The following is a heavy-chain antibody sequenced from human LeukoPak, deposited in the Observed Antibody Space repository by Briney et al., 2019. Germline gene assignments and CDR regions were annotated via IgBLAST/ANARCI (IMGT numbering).Heavy chain of an antibody. CDR3: ARQDYGSTSPNWFDP. CDR2: IYYSGST. J-gene: IGHJ5*02. CDR1: GGSISTSSYY. Sequence: PSETLSLTCTVSGGSISTSSYYWGWIRQPPGKGLEWIGIIYYSGSTYYNPSLKSRVTISVDTSKNQFSLKLSSVTAADTAVYYCARQDYGSTSPNWFDPWGQGTLVTVSS. V-gene: IGHV4-39*01. D-gene: IGHD2-2*01.